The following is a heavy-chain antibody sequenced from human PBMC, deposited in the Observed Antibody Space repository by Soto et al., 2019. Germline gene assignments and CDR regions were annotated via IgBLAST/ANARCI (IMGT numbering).Heavy chain of an antibody. J-gene: IGHJ4*02. V-gene: IGHV4-4*02. Sequence: PSETLSLTCAVSGDSVSSSFWWTWVRQPPGKGLEWIGEIYHTETSNYAPSLKSRVTISLDKSMNQFSLRFNSVTPADTAVYYCARCDFGTFDNWGQGIRVTVYS. CDR3: ARCDFGTFDN. CDR1: GDSVSSSFW. CDR2: IYHTETS. D-gene: IGHD4-17*01.